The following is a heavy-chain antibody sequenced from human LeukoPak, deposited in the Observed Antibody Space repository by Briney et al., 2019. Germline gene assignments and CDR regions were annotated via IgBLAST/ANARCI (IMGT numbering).Heavy chain of an antibody. Sequence: ASVKVSCKASGYTFTGYYMHWVRQAPGQGLEWMGWINPNSGGTNYAQKFQGRVTMTRDTSISTAYMELSRLRSDDTAVYYCAKTTEGDYYDFWSGYYPYYFDYWGQGTLVTVSS. CDR2: INPNSGGT. CDR3: AKTTEGDYYDFWSGYYPYYFDY. J-gene: IGHJ4*02. CDR1: GYTFTGYY. V-gene: IGHV1-2*02. D-gene: IGHD3-3*01.